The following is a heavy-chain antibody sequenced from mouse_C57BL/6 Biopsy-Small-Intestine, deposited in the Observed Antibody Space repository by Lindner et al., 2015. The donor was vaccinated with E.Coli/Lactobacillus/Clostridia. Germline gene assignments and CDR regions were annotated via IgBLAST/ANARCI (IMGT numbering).Heavy chain of an antibody. V-gene: IGHV3-8*01. CDR2: ISYSGST. J-gene: IGHJ2*01. CDR3: ARGDGYDGFDY. CDR1: ATPSPVIT. D-gene: IGHD2-2*01. Sequence: VQLQESGLAWQNLLRLCPSPVLSLATPSPVITGTGSGKFPGNKLEYMGYISYSGSTYYNPSLKSRISITRDTSKNQYYLQLNSVTTEDTATYYCARGDGYDGFDYWGQGTTLTVSS.